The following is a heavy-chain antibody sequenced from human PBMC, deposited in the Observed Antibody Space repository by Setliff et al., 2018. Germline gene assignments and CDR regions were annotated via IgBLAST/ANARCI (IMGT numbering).Heavy chain of an antibody. J-gene: IGHJ4*02. Sequence: QPGGSLRLSCAASGFTFSSYSMNWVRQAPGKGLEWVSYISSSNSTIYYADSVKGRFTISRDNAKNSLYLKMNSLRAEDTAVYYCARYEGSSSNGLFDYWGQGTLVTVSS. CDR2: ISSSNSTI. V-gene: IGHV3-48*01. CDR1: GFTFSSYS. D-gene: IGHD6-6*01. CDR3: ARYEGSSSNGLFDY.